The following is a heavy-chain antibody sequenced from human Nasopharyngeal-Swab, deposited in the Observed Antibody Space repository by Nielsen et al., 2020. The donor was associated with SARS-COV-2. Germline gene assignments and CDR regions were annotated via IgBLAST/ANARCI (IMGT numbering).Heavy chain of an antibody. CDR1: GFTFSSYA. CDR2: INGNGEDT. Sequence: GGSLRLSCAASGFTFSSYAMSWVRQAPGKGLEWVSAINGNGEDTYYADSVKGRFTISRDNSRNMVFLQMNSLRVDDTALYFCAEDPWGTRYLQHWGQGTLVTVSS. J-gene: IGHJ1*01. CDR3: AEDPWGTRYLQH. D-gene: IGHD7-27*01. V-gene: IGHV3-23*01.